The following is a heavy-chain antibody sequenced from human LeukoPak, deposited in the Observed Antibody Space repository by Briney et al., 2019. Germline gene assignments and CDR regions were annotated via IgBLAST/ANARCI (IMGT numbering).Heavy chain of an antibody. V-gene: IGHV3-30-3*01. CDR1: GFTFGSYA. CDR3: AREHTMAGTTFFYYYGMDV. CDR2: ISYDGSDK. Sequence: PGGSLRLSCTASGFTFGSYAIHWVRQAPGKGLEWVTFISYDGSDKYYADSVKGRFTISRDNSKNTLYLQMNSLRAEDTAVYYCAREHTMAGTTFFYYYGMDVWGQGTTVTVSS. D-gene: IGHD2/OR15-2a*01. J-gene: IGHJ6*02.